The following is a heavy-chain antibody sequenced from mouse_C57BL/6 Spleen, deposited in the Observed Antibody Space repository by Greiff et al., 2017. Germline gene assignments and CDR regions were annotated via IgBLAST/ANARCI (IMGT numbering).Heavy chain of an antibody. Sequence: VKLQQPGAELVKPGASVKLSCKASGYTFTSYWMHWVKQRPGQGLEWIGMIHPNSGSTNYNEKFKSTATLPVDKSSSPAYMPLSSLASEAHAVCDCARTRSDYDGYCDFDVWGTGTTVTVSS. J-gene: IGHJ1*03. CDR3: ARTRSDYDGYCDFDV. CDR1: GYTFTSYW. CDR2: IHPNSGST. V-gene: IGHV1-64*01. D-gene: IGHD2-4*01.